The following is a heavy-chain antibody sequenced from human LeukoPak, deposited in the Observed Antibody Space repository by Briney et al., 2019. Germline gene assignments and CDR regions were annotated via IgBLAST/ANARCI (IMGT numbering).Heavy chain of an antibody. CDR1: GLTFSRFW. Sequence: PGGSLRLSCAASGLTFSRFWMIWIRQAPGKGLEWVATINEDGNEKWYADSVKGRFTISRDNARNSLYLQMNSLRVEDAAVYYCATLSYRRFDYWGQGALVTVSS. CDR2: INEDGNEK. CDR3: ATLSYRRFDY. V-gene: IGHV3-7*01. D-gene: IGHD1-14*01. J-gene: IGHJ4*02.